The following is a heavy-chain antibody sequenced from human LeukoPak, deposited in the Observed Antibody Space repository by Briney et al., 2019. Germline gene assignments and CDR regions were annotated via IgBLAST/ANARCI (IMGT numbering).Heavy chain of an antibody. CDR3: SKKGQNGDYGKPD. Sequence: GGSLRLSYAASGFPFSGYAMHWVRLAPGKGLECVASISRNSGASTYYAASVKGRFTISRDNSRSTLYLQMNSLRADDTAVYYCSKKGQNGDYGKPDWGQGTLVTVSS. V-gene: IGHV3-23*01. CDR2: ISRNSGAST. CDR1: GFPFSGYA. D-gene: IGHD4-17*01. J-gene: IGHJ4*02.